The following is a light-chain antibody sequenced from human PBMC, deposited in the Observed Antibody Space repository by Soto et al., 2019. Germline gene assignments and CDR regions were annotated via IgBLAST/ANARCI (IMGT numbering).Light chain of an antibody. CDR1: QSISSY. CDR2: TAS. V-gene: IGKV1-39*01. Sequence: DIQMTQSPSSLSASVGDTVTITCRASQSISSYLNWYQQKPGKAPNLLIYTASSLQSGVPSRFSGSGSGTDFTLTISSLQPEDFATYYCQQSYSTPITFGQGTRLEIK. J-gene: IGKJ5*01. CDR3: QQSYSTPIT.